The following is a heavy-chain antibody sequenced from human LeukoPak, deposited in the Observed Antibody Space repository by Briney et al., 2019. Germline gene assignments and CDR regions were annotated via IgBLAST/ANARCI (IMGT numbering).Heavy chain of an antibody. V-gene: IGHV3-7*01. J-gene: IGHJ4*02. CDR3: ARDRGATDY. CDR1: GFTFSSYW. D-gene: IGHD3-10*01. Sequence: GGSLRLSCAASGFTFSSYWMSWVRQAPGKGLEWVANIKQDGSEKYFVDSVKSRFTISRYSAKYSLYLQMNSLRAKDTAVYYCARDRGATDYWGQGTLVTVSS. CDR2: IKQDGSEK.